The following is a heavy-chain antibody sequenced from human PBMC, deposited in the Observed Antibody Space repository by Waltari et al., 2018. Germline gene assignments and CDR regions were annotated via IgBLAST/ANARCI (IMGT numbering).Heavy chain of an antibody. CDR1: VGSISSSSYY. D-gene: IGHD3-16*01. CDR3: ARVAGGGDYIWGSYP. Sequence: QLQLQESGPGLVKPSETLSLTCTVSVGSISSSSYYWGWIRQPPGKGLEWIGSLYYSGGTDYTPSRQSRVTISVDTSKNQCSLKRSSVTAADTAVYYWARVAGGGDYIWGSYPWGQGTLVTVSS. CDR2: LYYSGGT. J-gene: IGHJ5*02. V-gene: IGHV4-39*07.